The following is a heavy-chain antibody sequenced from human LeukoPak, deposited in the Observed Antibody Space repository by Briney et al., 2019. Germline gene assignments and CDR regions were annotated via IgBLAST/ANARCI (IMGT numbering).Heavy chain of an antibody. Sequence: ASVKVSCKASGYTFTSYGISWVRQAPGQGLEWMGWTSAYNGNTNYAQKLQGRVTMTTDTSTSTAYMELRSLRSDDTAVYYCARDARDIVLMVYTYYYYYGMDVWGQGTTVTVSS. CDR1: GYTFTSYG. V-gene: IGHV1-18*01. CDR3: ARDARDIVLMVYTYYYYYGMDV. CDR2: TSAYNGNT. J-gene: IGHJ6*02. D-gene: IGHD2-8*01.